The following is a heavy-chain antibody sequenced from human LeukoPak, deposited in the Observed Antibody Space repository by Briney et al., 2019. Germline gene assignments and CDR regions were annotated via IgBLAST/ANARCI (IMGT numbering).Heavy chain of an antibody. CDR2: INWKGGST. J-gene: IGHJ5*02. D-gene: IGHD6-19*01. CDR3: ARPISGGLAVSADWFDP. CDR1: GFTFDDYG. V-gene: IGHV3-20*04. Sequence: PGGSLRLSCAASGFTFDDYGMSWVRQVRGKGLEWVSGINWKGGSTGYADSVKGRFTISRDNAKNSLYLQMNSLRAEDTAIYFCARPISGGLAVSADWFDPWGQGTLVIVSS.